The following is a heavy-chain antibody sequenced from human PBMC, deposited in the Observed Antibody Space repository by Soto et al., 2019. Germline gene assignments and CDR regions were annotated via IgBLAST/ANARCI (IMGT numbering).Heavy chain of an antibody. Sequence: PSETLSLTCTVSGGSISSGNYYWSWIRQHPGKGLEWIGYIYYSGSTSYNPSLKSRVTISVDTSKNQFSLKLSSVTAADTAVYYCARVRGLITMVRGVIKDNWFDPWGQGTLVTVS. V-gene: IGHV4-31*03. CDR1: GGSISSGNYY. CDR3: ARVRGLITMVRGVIKDNWFDP. D-gene: IGHD3-10*01. J-gene: IGHJ5*02. CDR2: IYYSGST.